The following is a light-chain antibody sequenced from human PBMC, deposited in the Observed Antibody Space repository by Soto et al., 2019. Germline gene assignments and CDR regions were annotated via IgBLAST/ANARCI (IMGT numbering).Light chain of an antibody. J-gene: IGKJ1*01. CDR1: QSISSW. V-gene: IGKV1-5*03. Sequence: DIQMTESPSMLSGSVGDIVTITCRASQSISSWLAWYQQKPGKAPNLLIHKASHLESGVPSRFSGSGSGTEFNLTISSLQPGDFATYYCQHYNTYPWTFGQGTKVDI. CDR2: KAS. CDR3: QHYNTYPWT.